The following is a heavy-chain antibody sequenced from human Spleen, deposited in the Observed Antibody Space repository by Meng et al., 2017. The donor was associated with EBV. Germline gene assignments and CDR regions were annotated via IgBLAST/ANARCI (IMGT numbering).Heavy chain of an antibody. V-gene: IGHV3-11*01. Sequence: VQLVDPGGGLVKPGGSLRLSCATSGFDFSYYYMSWIRQAPGKGLEWVSYINSGGDIIYYADSVKGRFTVSRDNSENSLFLQMNSLTVDDTAVYYCARGSRRLSGHYGYWGQGALVTVSS. CDR3: ARGSRRLSGHYGY. J-gene: IGHJ4*02. CDR1: GFDFSYYY. CDR2: INSGGDII. D-gene: IGHD4-17*01.